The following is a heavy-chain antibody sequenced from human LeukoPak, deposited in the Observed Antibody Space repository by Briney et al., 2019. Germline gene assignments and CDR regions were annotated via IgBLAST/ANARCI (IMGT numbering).Heavy chain of an antibody. Sequence: SQTLSLTCTASGGSISSGSYYWSWIRQPAGKGLEWIGRIYTSGSTNYNPSLKSRVTISVDTSKNQFSLKLSSVTAADTAVYYCARYRSYCSGGSCFPYYFDYWGQGTLVTVSS. CDR3: ARYRSYCSGGSCFPYYFDY. CDR1: GGSISSGSYY. J-gene: IGHJ4*02. D-gene: IGHD2-15*01. CDR2: IYTSGST. V-gene: IGHV4-61*02.